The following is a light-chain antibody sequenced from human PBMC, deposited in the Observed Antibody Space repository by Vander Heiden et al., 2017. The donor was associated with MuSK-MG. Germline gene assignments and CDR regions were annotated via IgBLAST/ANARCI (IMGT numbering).Light chain of an antibody. J-gene: IGLJ2*01. CDR1: SSNIGDNT. V-gene: IGLV1-44*01. Sequence: QSVLTQPPSASGPPGPRVTISCSGSSSNIGDNTVNWYQQLPGAAPKLFIYRNNERPSGVPDRFSGSKSGTSGSLAISGLQSEDEADYYCAAWDDSLSGVVFGGGTKLTVL. CDR3: AAWDDSLSGVV. CDR2: RNN.